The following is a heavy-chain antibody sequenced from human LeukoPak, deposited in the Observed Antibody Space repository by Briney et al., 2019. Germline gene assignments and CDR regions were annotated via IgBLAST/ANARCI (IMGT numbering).Heavy chain of an antibody. CDR2: IYASGGA. V-gene: IGHV3-53*01. J-gene: IGHJ4*02. CDR1: GFDVNDNF. Sequence: GGSLRLSCVASGFDVNDNFMIWVRQAPGQGLEWISIIYASGGAYHVESVKGRFSAFRDTSKNTIFLQMNNLRAGDTAMYYCVRRHDYWGQGTLVTVSS. CDR3: VRRHDY.